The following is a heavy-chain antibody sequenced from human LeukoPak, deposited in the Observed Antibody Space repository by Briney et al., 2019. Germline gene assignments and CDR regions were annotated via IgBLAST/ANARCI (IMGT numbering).Heavy chain of an antibody. CDR3: ARALRQQLVTGWFDP. CDR1: GDSISSYY. D-gene: IGHD6-13*01. Sequence: SETLSLTCTVSGDSISSYYWNWIRQPAGKGLEWIGYVYHSGITNYNPSLKSRVTISVDTSKNQFSLRLTSLTAADTAVYYCARALRQQLVTGWFDPWGQGTLVTVSS. J-gene: IGHJ5*02. CDR2: VYHSGIT. V-gene: IGHV4-59*01.